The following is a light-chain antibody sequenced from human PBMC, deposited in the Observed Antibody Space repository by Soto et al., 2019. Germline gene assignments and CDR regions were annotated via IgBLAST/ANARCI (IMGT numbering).Light chain of an antibody. CDR3: AAWDGSLSGRVV. J-gene: IGLJ2*01. CDR2: SNS. CDR1: SSNIGSNT. V-gene: IGLV1-44*01. Sequence: QSVLTQPPSASGTPGQRVTISCSGSSSNIGSNTVNWYQQLPGTAPKLLIYSNSQRPSGVPDRFSGSKSGTSASLAISGLQSEDEADYYCAAWDGSLSGRVVFGGGTKLTVL.